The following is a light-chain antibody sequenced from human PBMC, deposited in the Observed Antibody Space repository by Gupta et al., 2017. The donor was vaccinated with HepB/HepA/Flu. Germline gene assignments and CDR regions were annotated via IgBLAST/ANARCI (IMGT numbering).Light chain of an antibody. CDR3: QQYGNLPLT. J-gene: IGKJ4*01. CDR2: DTS. V-gene: IGKV1-33*01. CDR1: QDIGIS. Sequence: DVQMTKSPSSLSASLVDRVTITCQASQDIGISFNWYQQKPGTAPKLLIYDTSNLEIGVPSRFGGSGSGTDFSLTISSLQPEDIATYYCQQYGNLPLTFGGGTKFEI.